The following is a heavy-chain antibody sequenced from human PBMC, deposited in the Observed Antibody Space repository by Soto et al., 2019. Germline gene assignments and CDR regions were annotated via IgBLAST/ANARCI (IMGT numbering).Heavy chain of an antibody. Sequence: GGSLRLSCAASGFTFSNYWMTWVRQAPGKGLEWVANIKPDGGDKNYVDSVEGRFTISRDNVKNSLYLQMNNLRAEDTAVYYCARFRDYFGCWGQGTLVTVSS. CDR1: GFTFSNYW. CDR2: IKPDGGDK. CDR3: ARFRDYFGC. D-gene: IGHD2-21*01. J-gene: IGHJ4*02. V-gene: IGHV3-7*01.